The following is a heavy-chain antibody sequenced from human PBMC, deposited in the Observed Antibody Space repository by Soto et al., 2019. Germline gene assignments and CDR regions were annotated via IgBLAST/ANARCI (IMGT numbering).Heavy chain of an antibody. J-gene: IGHJ4*02. CDR3: AREATYYDILTGYYVIDY. V-gene: IGHV1-8*01. D-gene: IGHD3-9*01. Sequence: ASVKVSCKASGYTFTSYDINWVRQATGQGLEWMGWMNPNSGNTGYAQKLQGRVTMTTDTSTSTAYMELRSLRSDDTAVYYCAREATYYDILTGYYVIDYWGQGTLVTVSS. CDR1: GYTFTSYD. CDR2: MNPNSGNT.